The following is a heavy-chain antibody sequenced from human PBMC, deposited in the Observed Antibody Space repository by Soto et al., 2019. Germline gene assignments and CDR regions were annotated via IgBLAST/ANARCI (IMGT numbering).Heavy chain of an antibody. Sequence: QVQLQQWGAGLLKPSETLSLTCAVYGGSFSGYYWSWIRQPPGKGLEWIGELNHSGSTNYNPSLKSRVTISVDTSKNQFSLKLSSVTAADTAVYYCARVVSTSSSLNFDYWGQGTLVTVSS. CDR3: ARVVSTSSSLNFDY. V-gene: IGHV4-34*01. J-gene: IGHJ4*02. CDR1: GGSFSGYY. D-gene: IGHD6-6*01. CDR2: LNHSGST.